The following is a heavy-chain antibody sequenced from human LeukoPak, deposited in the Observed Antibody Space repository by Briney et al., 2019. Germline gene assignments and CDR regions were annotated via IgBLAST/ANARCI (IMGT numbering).Heavy chain of an antibody. J-gene: IGHJ4*02. CDR2: ISGSGDTT. CDR3: ANSGSGWSFDY. D-gene: IGHD6-19*01. CDR1: GFTFSSYA. V-gene: IGHV3-23*01. Sequence: GGSLRLSCAASGFTFSSYAMSWVRQAPGKGLECVSVISGSGDTTYYADSVKGRFTISRDNAKNSLYLQMNSLRAEDTAVYYCANSGSGWSFDYWGQGTLVTVSS.